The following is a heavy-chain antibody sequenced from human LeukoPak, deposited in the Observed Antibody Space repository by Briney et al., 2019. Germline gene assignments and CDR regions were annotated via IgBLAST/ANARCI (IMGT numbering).Heavy chain of an antibody. J-gene: IGHJ1*01. Sequence: GGSLRLSCAVSGFTFSSYGMHWVRQSPGKGLEWAAFIRYDGSNKYYADSVKGRFTISRDNSKNTLYLQMNSLRAEDTAVYYCAKRGERQQLVPPEVYFQHWGQGTLVTVSS. CDR2: IRYDGSNK. D-gene: IGHD6-13*01. CDR3: AKRGERQQLVPPEVYFQH. V-gene: IGHV3-30*02. CDR1: GFTFSSYG.